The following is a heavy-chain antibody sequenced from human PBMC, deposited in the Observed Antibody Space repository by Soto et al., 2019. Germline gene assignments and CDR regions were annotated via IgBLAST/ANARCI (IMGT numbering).Heavy chain of an antibody. CDR3: ARHLYYYGSGSYPDY. Sequence: QLQLQESGPGLVKPSETLSLTCTVSGGSISSSSYYWGWIRQPPGKGLEWIGSMYYSGSTHYNPSLKSRVPLSVDPSKNQFSLKLSSVTAADTAVYYCARHLYYYGSGSYPDYWGQGTLVTVSS. CDR1: GGSISSSSYY. J-gene: IGHJ4*02. D-gene: IGHD3-10*01. CDR2: MYYSGST. V-gene: IGHV4-39*01.